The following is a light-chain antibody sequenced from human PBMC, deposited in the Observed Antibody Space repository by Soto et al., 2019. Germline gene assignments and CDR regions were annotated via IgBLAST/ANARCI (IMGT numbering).Light chain of an antibody. CDR3: QQDGSSPLTT. CDR2: GAS. Sequence: EIVLTQSPGTLSLSPGERATLSCRASQSVSSIYLAWYQQKPGQAPRLLIFGASSRATGIPDRFSGSGSGKDFTLTISRLEPEDFAVYYWQQDGSSPLTTFGQGTRLEIK. V-gene: IGKV3-20*01. CDR1: QSVSSIY. J-gene: IGKJ5*01.